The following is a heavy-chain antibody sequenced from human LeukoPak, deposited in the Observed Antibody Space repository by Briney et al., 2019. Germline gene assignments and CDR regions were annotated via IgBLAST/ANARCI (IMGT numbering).Heavy chain of an antibody. D-gene: IGHD6-19*01. CDR1: AFTIFSIYE. Sequence: GGSLRLSCAASAFTIFSIYEMYWVRQAPGKGLELGSNIGSSGSPKYYADSVKGRFTISRDNAKKSLFHQMNSLRAEDTAAYYCTTLTVASDFDYWGQGTPVTVSS. J-gene: IGHJ4*02. CDR3: TTLTVASDFDY. V-gene: IGHV3-48*03. CDR2: IGSSGSPK.